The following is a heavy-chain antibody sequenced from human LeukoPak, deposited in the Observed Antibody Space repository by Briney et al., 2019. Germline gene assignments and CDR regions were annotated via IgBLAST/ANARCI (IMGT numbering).Heavy chain of an antibody. Sequence: GGSLTLSCAASEFTFGDYDMSWVRQTLGKGLEWVSSISGDGLGTWYADSVRGRFIISRDKSRNTLYLQLNSLRPDDTAVYYCAKGPNFGSWRALDYWGQGSLVTVSS. CDR1: EFTFGDYD. CDR3: AKGPNFGSWRALDY. CDR2: ISGDGLGT. D-gene: IGHD3-10*01. V-gene: IGHV3-23*01. J-gene: IGHJ4*02.